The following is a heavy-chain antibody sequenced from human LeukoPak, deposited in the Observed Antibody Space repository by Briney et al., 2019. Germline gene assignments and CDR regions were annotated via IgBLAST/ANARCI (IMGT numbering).Heavy chain of an antibody. CDR3: AKDSGVGMATTFSILDI. D-gene: IGHD5-24*01. CDR2: LRYDGSNT. CDR1: AFTFSGYG. Sequence: PGGSLRLSCAASAFTFSGYGMHWVRQAPGKGLEWVAFLRYDGSNTYYADSVKGRFTISRDNSKNTLYLQMNSLRAEDTAVYYCAKDSGVGMATTFSILDIWGQGTMVTVSS. V-gene: IGHV3-30*02. J-gene: IGHJ3*02.